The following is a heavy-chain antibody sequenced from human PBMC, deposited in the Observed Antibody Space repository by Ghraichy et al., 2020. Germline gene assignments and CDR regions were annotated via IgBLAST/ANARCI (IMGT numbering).Heavy chain of an antibody. V-gene: IGHV4-59*01. Sequence: SETLSLTCTVTGGSISSYYWSLIRQPPGKGLEWIGYIYYSGSTNYNPSLKSRVTISVDTSKNQFSLKLSSVTAADTAVYYCARAGGQLEYYYYYGMDVWGQGTTVTVSS. CDR2: IYYSGST. J-gene: IGHJ6*02. CDR1: GGSISSYY. CDR3: ARAGGQLEYYYYYGMDV. D-gene: IGHD2-2*01.